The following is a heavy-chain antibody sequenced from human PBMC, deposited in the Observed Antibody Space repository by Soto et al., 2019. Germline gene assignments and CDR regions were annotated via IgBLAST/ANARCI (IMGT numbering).Heavy chain of an antibody. CDR2: ISSNSVTI. D-gene: IGHD6-6*01. V-gene: IGHV3-48*02. J-gene: IGHJ6*02. CDR1: GFIFSKYS. CDR3: ARGGGTSWSYYGMDV. Sequence: GGSLRLSCGASGFIFSKYSMNWVRQAPGKGLEWLSYISSNSVTIYYADSVRGRFTIFRDNAKNSLYLQMNSLRDEDTAVYYCARGGGTSWSYYGMDVWGQGTTVTVSS.